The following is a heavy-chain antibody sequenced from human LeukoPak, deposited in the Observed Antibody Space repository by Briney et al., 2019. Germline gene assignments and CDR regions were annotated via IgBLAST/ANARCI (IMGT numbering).Heavy chain of an antibody. CDR2: INEAGSVT. J-gene: IGHJ6*02. CDR3: ARDLRVRGVPSGLYGMDV. V-gene: IGHV3-7*01. CDR1: GFTFTSSW. Sequence: GGSLRLSCAASGFTFTSSWMCWVRQAPGKGLEWLANINEAGSVTNYAHSVRGRFTISRDNAKNSLYLQMNSLRAGDTAVYYCARDLRVRGVPSGLYGMDVWGQGTTVTVSS. D-gene: IGHD3-10*01.